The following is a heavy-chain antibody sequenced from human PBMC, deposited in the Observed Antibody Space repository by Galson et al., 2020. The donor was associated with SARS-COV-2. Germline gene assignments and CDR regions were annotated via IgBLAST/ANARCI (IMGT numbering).Heavy chain of an antibody. CDR1: GYSSTSYW. CDR3: ARHRYFDWLSTLNDAFDI. V-gene: IGHV5-51*01. Sequence: GESPKIPRQGSGYSSTSYWIALVRQMPGNGPGWMGLIYPGDSDNRYSPSFQGQVTIPADKSISTAYLQWSSLKASDTAMYYCARHRYFDWLSTLNDAFDIWGQGTMVTVSS. D-gene: IGHD3-9*01. CDR2: IYPGDSDN. J-gene: IGHJ3*02.